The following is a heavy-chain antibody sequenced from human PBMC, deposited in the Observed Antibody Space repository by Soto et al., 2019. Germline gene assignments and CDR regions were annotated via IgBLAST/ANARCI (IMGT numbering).Heavy chain of an antibody. D-gene: IGHD5-12*01. V-gene: IGHV4-4*02. Sequence: QVQLQESGPGLVKPSGTLSLTCAVSSGSITSSNWWSWVRQPPGKGLEWIGEVSHTGNTNYIPSLTRRVTISVDKCRNQFSLRLSSVTAADTTVYYCARNRYGGYDFDYWGQRTLVTVSS. J-gene: IGHJ4*02. CDR3: ARNRYGGYDFDY. CDR2: VSHTGNT. CDR1: SGSITSSNW.